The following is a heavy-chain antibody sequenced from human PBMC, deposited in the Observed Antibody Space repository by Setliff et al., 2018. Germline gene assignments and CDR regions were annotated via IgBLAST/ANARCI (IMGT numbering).Heavy chain of an antibody. CDR1: VFPLATTGVG. V-gene: IGHV2-5*01. CDR3: AHEGRYTYGPGYDH. CDR2: LYRNDRE. Sequence: ASGPTLVNPTQTLTLTCTFSVFPLATTGVGVVSIRQPPGKALECLALLYRNDREEYSPSLKSRLTLTKDTSKNQVVLTMSNMDPVHTAFYYCAHEGRYTYGPGYDHWGQGALVTVSS. D-gene: IGHD5-18*01. J-gene: IGHJ4*01.